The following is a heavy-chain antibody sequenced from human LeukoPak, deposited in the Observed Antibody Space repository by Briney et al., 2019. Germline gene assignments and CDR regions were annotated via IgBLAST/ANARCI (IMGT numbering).Heavy chain of an antibody. V-gene: IGHV4-59*08. CDR1: GGSISSYY. Sequence: SETLSLTCTVSGGSISSYYWSWIRQPPGKGLEWIGYIYYSGSTNYNPSLKSRVTISVDTSKNQFSLKLSPVTAADTAVYYCARHPPRVHFDIWGQGTMVTVSS. J-gene: IGHJ3*02. CDR2: IYYSGST. CDR3: ARHPPRVHFDI.